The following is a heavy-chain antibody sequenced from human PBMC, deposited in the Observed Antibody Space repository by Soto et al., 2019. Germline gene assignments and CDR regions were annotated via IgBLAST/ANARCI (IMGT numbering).Heavy chain of an antibody. CDR2: ISSSSSTI. Sequence: GGSLRLSCAASGFTFSSYSMNWVRQAPGKGLEWVSYISSSSSTIYYADSVKGRFTISRDNAKNSLYLQMNSLRAEDTAVYYCARVLLWFGEPHPVNWFDPWGQGTLVTVSS. J-gene: IGHJ5*02. V-gene: IGHV3-48*01. D-gene: IGHD3-10*01. CDR3: ARVLLWFGEPHPVNWFDP. CDR1: GFTFSSYS.